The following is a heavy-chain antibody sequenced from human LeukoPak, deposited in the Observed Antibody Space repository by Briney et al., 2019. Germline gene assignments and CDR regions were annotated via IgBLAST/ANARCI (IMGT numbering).Heavy chain of an antibody. J-gene: IGHJ2*01. CDR2: IYYSGST. CDR3: ARDLRAPLGGSLCWFDL. D-gene: IGHD1-26*01. CDR1: GGSISCAGYY. Sequence: SPILFLTCTVSGGSISCAGYYWSRIRQHPGKGLEWIGHIYYSGSTYYNPYLKSPVTISEDTTKNQFSLKRSPATATATAYYYCARDLRAPLGGSLCWFDLWGRGTLVTVSS. V-gene: IGHV4-31*01.